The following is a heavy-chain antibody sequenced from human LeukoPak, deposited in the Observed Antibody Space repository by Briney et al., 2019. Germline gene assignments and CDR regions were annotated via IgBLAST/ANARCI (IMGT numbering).Heavy chain of an antibody. CDR2: ISDSGATT. Sequence: GGSLRLSCAASGFTFSSYAMSWVRQAPGKGLEWVSGISDSGATTYYADSVKGRFTISRDNSKSTLYLQMDSLRAEDTALYYCAKPKTYYYDSSGSARDYYYYMDVWGKGTTVTVSS. CDR3: AKPKTYYYDSSGSARDYYYYMDV. CDR1: GFTFSSYA. D-gene: IGHD3-22*01. V-gene: IGHV3-23*01. J-gene: IGHJ6*03.